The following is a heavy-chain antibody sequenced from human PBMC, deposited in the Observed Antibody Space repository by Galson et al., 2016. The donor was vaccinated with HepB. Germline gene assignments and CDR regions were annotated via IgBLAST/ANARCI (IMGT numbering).Heavy chain of an antibody. Sequence: SETLSLTCSVSGGSISSTSYYWGWIRQPPGRGLEWIGNIYSTGNTYYSPSLKSRVTISVDTSKNQFSLKLSSVTVADTAVYYCANIRLWYYFDLWGQGTLVTVSS. CDR3: ANIRLWYYFDL. V-gene: IGHV4-39*01. J-gene: IGHJ4*02. CDR1: GGSISSTSYY. D-gene: IGHD2-8*02. CDR2: IYSTGNT.